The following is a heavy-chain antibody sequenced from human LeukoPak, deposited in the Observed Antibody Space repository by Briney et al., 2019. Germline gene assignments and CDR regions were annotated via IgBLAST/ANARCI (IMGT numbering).Heavy chain of an antibody. CDR2: IRSKAYGGTT. CDR3: TRDDMIEIYYFDY. V-gene: IGHV3-49*04. Sequence: PGGSLRLSCTASGFTFGDYAMSWVRQAPGKGLEWVGFIRSKAYGGTTEYAASVKGRFTISRDDSKSIAYLQMNSLKTEDTAVYYCTRDDMIEIYYFDYWGQGTLVTVSS. J-gene: IGHJ4*02. D-gene: IGHD3-22*01. CDR1: GFTFGDYA.